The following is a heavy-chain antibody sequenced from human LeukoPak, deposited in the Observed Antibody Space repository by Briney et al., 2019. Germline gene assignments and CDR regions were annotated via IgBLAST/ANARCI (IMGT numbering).Heavy chain of an antibody. CDR2: IYYSGSA. CDR1: GGSISSGYYY. D-gene: IGHD5-12*01. J-gene: IGHJ2*01. Sequence: SETLSLTCTVSGGSISSGYYYWTWLRQHPGKGLEWIGYIYYSGSAYYNPSLKSRVTISVDTSKNQFSLKLSSVTAADTAVYYCARAILAPSGYVWYFDLWGRGTLVTVSS. CDR3: ARAILAPSGYVWYFDL. V-gene: IGHV4-31*03.